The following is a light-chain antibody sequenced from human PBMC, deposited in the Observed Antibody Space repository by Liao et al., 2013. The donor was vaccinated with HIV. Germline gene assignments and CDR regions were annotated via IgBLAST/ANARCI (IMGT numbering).Light chain of an antibody. Sequence: SYVLSQPPSVSVAPGKTAKITCGGDDIGSKSVHWYQQKPGQAPTLVIYYDTNRPSGIPERFSGSNSGNTATLTISRVEPGDEADYYCQLWDSSSDHPYVFGTGTQVTVL. CDR3: QLWDSSSDHPYV. CDR1: DIGSKS. CDR2: YDT. J-gene: IGLJ1*01. V-gene: IGLV3-21*01.